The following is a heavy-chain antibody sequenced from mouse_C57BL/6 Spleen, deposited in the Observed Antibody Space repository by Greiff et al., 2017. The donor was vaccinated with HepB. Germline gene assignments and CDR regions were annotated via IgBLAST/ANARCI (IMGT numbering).Heavy chain of an antibody. Sequence: VQVVESGPELVKPGASVKISCKASGYAFSSSWMNWVKQRPGKGLEWIGRIYPGDGDTNYNGKFKGKATLTADKSSSTAYMQLSSLTSEDSAVYFCARTQITTVVATGYFDYWGQGTTLTVSS. CDR2: IYPGDGDT. V-gene: IGHV1-82*01. CDR3: ARTQITTVVATGYFDY. J-gene: IGHJ2*01. D-gene: IGHD1-1*01. CDR1: GYAFSSSW.